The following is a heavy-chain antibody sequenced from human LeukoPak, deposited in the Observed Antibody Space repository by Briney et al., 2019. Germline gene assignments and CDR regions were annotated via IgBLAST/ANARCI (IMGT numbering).Heavy chain of an antibody. CDR3: ARGARPVLLWFGEGGTYFDY. J-gene: IGHJ4*02. D-gene: IGHD3-10*01. Sequence: PSETLSLTCTVSGGSISSSSYYWGWIRQPPGKGLEWIGSSYYSGSTYYNPSLKSRVTISVDTSKNQFSLKLSSVTAADTAVYYCARGARPVLLWFGEGGTYFDYWGQGTLVTVSS. V-gene: IGHV4-39*07. CDR1: GGSISSSSYY. CDR2: SYYSGST.